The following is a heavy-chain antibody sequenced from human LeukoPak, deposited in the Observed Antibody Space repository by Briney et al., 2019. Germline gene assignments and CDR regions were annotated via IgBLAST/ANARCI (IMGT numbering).Heavy chain of an antibody. D-gene: IGHD6-19*01. Sequence: SVTVSCKASGYTFTSYGISWVRQAPGQGLEWMGGIIPIFGTANYAQKFQGRVTITADESTSTAYMELSSLRSEDTAVYYCARDLGSGWYSGMDVWGQGTTVTVSS. CDR3: ARDLGSGWYSGMDV. V-gene: IGHV1-69*13. CDR2: IIPIFGTA. J-gene: IGHJ6*02. CDR1: GYTFTSYG.